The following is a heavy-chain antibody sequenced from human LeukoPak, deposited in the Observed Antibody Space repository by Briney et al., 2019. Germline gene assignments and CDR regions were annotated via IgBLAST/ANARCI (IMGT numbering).Heavy chain of an antibody. Sequence: SASLSLTWAVYGRSLSGYYCGWVRQPPGKGLEWIGVITNSGSTNYNPSLKSRVTISVDTSKNQFSLKLSSVTAADTAVYYCARVHWYPYSSGWLYFDYWGQGTLVTVSS. CDR3: ARVHWYPYSSGWLYFDY. V-gene: IGHV4-34*01. CDR2: ITNSGST. J-gene: IGHJ4*02. D-gene: IGHD6-19*01. CDR1: GRSLSGYY.